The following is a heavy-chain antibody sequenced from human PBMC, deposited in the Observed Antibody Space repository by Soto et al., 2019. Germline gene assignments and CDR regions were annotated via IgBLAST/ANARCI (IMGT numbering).Heavy chain of an antibody. D-gene: IGHD5-12*01. J-gene: IGHJ4*02. CDR3: ARGKKWLRFFWPGHFDY. Sequence: GGSLRLSCAASGFTFSSYSMNWVRQAPGKGLEWVSSISSSSSYIYYADSVKGRFTISRDNAKNSLYLQMNSLRAEDTAVYYCARGKKWLRFFWPGHFDYWGPGTLVTVSS. V-gene: IGHV3-21*01. CDR2: ISSSSSYI. CDR1: GFTFSSYS.